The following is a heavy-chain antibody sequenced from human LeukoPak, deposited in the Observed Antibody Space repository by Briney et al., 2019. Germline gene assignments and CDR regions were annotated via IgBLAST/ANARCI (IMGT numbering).Heavy chain of an antibody. CDR2: ISAGGDFV. D-gene: IGHD4-23*01. CDR1: GFPFSTHS. J-gene: IGHJ5*02. CDR3: ARDVTYHGGDWFDP. V-gene: IGHV3-21*01. Sequence: GGSLRLSCAASGFPFSTHSLNWVRQAPGKGLEWVSSISAGGDFVYYGDSVKGRFTMSRDNAKNSLYLQMNSLRAEDTAVYYCARDVTYHGGDWFDPWGQGTLVTVSS.